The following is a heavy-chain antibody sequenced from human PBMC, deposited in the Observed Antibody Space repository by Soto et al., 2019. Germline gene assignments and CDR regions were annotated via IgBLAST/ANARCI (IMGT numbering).Heavy chain of an antibody. CDR3: ARVSIVEVVAATSEFDY. V-gene: IGHV3-30-3*01. D-gene: IGHD2-15*01. CDR2: ISYDGSNK. J-gene: IGHJ4*02. Sequence: QVQLVESGGGVVQPGRSLRLSCAASGFTFSSYAMHWVRQAPGKGLEWVAVISYDGSNKYYADSVKGRFTISRDNSKNTLYLQMNSLRAEDTAVYYCARVSIVEVVAATSEFDYWGQGTLVTVSS. CDR1: GFTFSSYA.